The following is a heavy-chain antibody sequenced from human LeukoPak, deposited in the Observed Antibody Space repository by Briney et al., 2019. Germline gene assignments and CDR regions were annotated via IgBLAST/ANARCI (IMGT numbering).Heavy chain of an antibody. D-gene: IGHD3-22*01. J-gene: IGHJ1*01. CDR1: GFTFSSYW. Sequence: GGSLRLSRAASGFTFSSYWMHWVRQAPGKGLVWVSRIKSDGSTNYADSVKGRFTISRDNAKNTVSLQMNSLRAEDTGVYYCARAPSEIGGYYPKYFRHWGQGTLVTVSS. V-gene: IGHV3-74*01. CDR2: IKSDGST. CDR3: ARAPSEIGGYYPKYFRH.